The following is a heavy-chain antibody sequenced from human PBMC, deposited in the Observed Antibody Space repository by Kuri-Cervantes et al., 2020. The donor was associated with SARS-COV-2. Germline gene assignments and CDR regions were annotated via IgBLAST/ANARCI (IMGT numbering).Heavy chain of an antibody. CDR2: ISSSSYM. J-gene: IGHJ6*02. D-gene: IGHD2-15*01. V-gene: IGHV3-21*01. CDR3: ARDPPSPYCSGGSCRTDV. CDR1: GFTFSSYS. Sequence: GESLKISCAASGFTFSSYSMNWVRQAPGKGLEWVSSISSSSYMYYADSVKGRFTISRDNAKNSLYLQMNSLRAEDTAVYYCARDPPSPYCSGGSCRTDVWGQGTTVTVSS.